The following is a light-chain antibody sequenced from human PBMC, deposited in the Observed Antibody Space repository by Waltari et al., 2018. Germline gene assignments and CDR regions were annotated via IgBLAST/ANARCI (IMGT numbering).Light chain of an antibody. CDR2: AAS. J-gene: IGKJ1*01. CDR1: QSIATY. V-gene: IGKV1-39*01. CDR3: QQSFVSPWT. Sequence: DIQLTQSQSSLSASIGDRVTITCRASQSIATYLNWYQEKPGKAPKLLIFAASLFCSGVPSRFSGSVSGTDFTLSISSLQPPDFATYYCQQSFVSPWTFGQGTKVEIK.